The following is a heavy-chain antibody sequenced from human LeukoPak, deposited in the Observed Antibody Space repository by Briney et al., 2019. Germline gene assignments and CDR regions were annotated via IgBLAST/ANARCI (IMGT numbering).Heavy chain of an antibody. Sequence: GGSLRLSCATSGFTFSSYAMSWVRQAPGKGVEWVSAISGSGGSTYYADSVKGRFTISRDNSKNTLYLQMNSLRAEDTAVYYCAKDPSRNVLDDAFDIWGQGTMVTVSS. CDR1: GFTFSSYA. CDR2: ISGSGGST. J-gene: IGHJ3*02. D-gene: IGHD1-1*01. CDR3: AKDPSRNVLDDAFDI. V-gene: IGHV3-23*01.